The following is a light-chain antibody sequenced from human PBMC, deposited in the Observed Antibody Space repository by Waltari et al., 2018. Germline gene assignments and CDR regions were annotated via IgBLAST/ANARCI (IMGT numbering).Light chain of an antibody. CDR3: QQSYSSPPT. CDR1: QYISFY. CDR2: EAS. V-gene: IGKV1-39*01. Sequence: DIQMTQSPSSLSASVGDRVTITCRARQYISFYLNWYQQKPGKSPKLLIYEASSLQSGVPSRFSGSASGTDFTLTISSLQPEDFATYFCQQSYSSPPTFGGGTKVEIK. J-gene: IGKJ4*01.